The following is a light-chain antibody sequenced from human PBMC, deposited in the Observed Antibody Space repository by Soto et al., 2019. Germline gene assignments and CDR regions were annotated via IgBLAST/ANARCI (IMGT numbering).Light chain of an antibody. J-gene: IGKJ1*01. CDR2: GAS. Sequence: EIVLTQSPGSLSLSPGERATLSCRASQSVDSTFFAWYQKKPGQAPRLLIYGASKRATGVPDRFSGSGSGTDFTLTISRLEPEDFAVYYCQQYMSSVTFGQGTKVE. CDR1: QSVDSTF. CDR3: QQYMSSVT. V-gene: IGKV3-20*01.